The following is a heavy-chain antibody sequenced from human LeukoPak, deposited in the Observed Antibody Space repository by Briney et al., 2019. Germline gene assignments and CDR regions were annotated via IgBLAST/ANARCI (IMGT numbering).Heavy chain of an antibody. CDR3: ARDGLAPNYYYGMDV. CDR1: GFTFGSYG. CDR2: IWYDGSNK. D-gene: IGHD6-6*01. V-gene: IGHV3-33*01. Sequence: GRSLRLSCAASGFTFGSYGMHWVRQAPGKGLEWVAVIWYDGSNKYYADSVKGRFTISRDNSKNTLYLQMNSLRAEDTAVYYCARDGLAPNYYYGMDVWGQGTTVTVSS. J-gene: IGHJ6*02.